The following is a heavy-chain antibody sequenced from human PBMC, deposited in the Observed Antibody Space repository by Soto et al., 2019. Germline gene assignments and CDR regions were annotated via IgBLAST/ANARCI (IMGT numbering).Heavy chain of an antibody. J-gene: IGHJ5*02. CDR2: ISSNSAYI. CDR1: GFTFRSFT. Sequence: GGSLRLSCAASGFTFRSFTMNWVRQAPGKGLEWVSTISSNSAYIYYTDALRGRFTISRDNAKNSLHLQMNSLRAEDAAVYYCTRDASRDSSARGWFDPWGPATLVTVSS. CDR3: TRDASRDSSARGWFDP. V-gene: IGHV3-21*01. D-gene: IGHD6-13*01.